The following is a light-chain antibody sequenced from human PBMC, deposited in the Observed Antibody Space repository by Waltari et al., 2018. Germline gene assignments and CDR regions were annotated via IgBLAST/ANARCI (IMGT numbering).Light chain of an antibody. CDR2: AAS. J-gene: IGKJ4*01. CDR3: QHSYSTPPLT. CDR1: QSISSY. Sequence: DIQMTQSPSSLSASVGDRVTITCRASQSISSYLNWYQQKPGKAPKLLIYAASSLQSGVPSRFSSSGSGTDFTLTISSLQPEDFATYYCQHSYSTPPLTFGGGTKVEIK. V-gene: IGKV1-39*01.